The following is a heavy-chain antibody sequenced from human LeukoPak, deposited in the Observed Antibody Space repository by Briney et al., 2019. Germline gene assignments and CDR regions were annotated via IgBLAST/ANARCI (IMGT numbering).Heavy chain of an antibody. Sequence: GGSLRLSCADSGFTFSSYSMNWVRQAPGKGLEWVSSISSSSSYIYYADSVKGRFTISRDDAKNSLYLQMNSLRAEDTAVYYCARVARYYDSSGPTAYYYYGMDVWGQGTTVTVSS. D-gene: IGHD3-22*01. CDR2: ISSSSSYI. CDR1: GFTFSSYS. J-gene: IGHJ6*02. V-gene: IGHV3-21*01. CDR3: ARVARYYDSSGPTAYYYYGMDV.